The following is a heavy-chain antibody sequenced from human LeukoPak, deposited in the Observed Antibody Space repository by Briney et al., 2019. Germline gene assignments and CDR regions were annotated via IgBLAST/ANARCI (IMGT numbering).Heavy chain of an antibody. Sequence: ASVKVSCKASGGTFSSYTISWVRQAPGQGLEWMGRIIPILGIANYAQKFQGRVTITADKSTSTAYMELSSLRSEGTAVYYCARDLAPCSSTSCYPYFDYWGQGTLVTVSS. CDR3: ARDLAPCSSTSCYPYFDY. CDR2: IIPILGIA. J-gene: IGHJ4*02. D-gene: IGHD2-2*01. CDR1: GGTFSSYT. V-gene: IGHV1-69*04.